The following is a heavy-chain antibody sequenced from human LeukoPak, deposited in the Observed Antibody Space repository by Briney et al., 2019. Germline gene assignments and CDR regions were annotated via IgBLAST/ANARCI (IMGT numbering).Heavy chain of an antibody. CDR1: GFTFSSYG. CDR2: IWYVGSNK. V-gene: IGHV3-33*01. Sequence: GGSLRLSCAASGFTFSSYGMHWVRQAPGKGLEWVAVIWYVGSNKYYADSVKGRFTISRDNSKNTLYLQMNSLRAEDTAVYYCARVGPYYYDSSGYQGSYYYYGMDVWGQGTTVTVSS. J-gene: IGHJ6*02. D-gene: IGHD3-22*01. CDR3: ARVGPYYYDSSGYQGSYYYYGMDV.